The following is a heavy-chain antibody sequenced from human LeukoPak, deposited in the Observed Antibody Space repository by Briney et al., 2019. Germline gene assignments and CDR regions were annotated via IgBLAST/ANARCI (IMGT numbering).Heavy chain of an antibody. CDR1: SFTVSSNY. Sequence: GGSLRLSCAASSFTVSSNYMSWVRQPAGKGLEWVSVLYSGGATFYADSVKGRFTISRDTSKNTLYLQMNDLRADDTAVYYCTKLKGWYGEGFFDYWGQGTLVTVSS. V-gene: IGHV3-53*01. CDR2: LYSGGAT. J-gene: IGHJ4*02. CDR3: TKLKGWYGEGFFDY. D-gene: IGHD6-19*01.